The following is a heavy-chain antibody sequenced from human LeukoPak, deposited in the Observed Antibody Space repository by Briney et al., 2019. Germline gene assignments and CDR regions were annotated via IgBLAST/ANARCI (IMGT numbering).Heavy chain of an antibody. D-gene: IGHD1-26*01. CDR2: INPNSGGT. CDR3: ARELELDFFYGMDL. Sequence: ASVKVSCKASGYTFTGYYMHWVRQAPGQGLEWMGRINPNSGGTNYAQKFQGRVTMTRDTSISTAYMELSRLRSDDTAVYFCARELELDFFYGMDLWGPGTTVTVSS. J-gene: IGHJ6*02. V-gene: IGHV1-2*06. CDR1: GYTFTGYY.